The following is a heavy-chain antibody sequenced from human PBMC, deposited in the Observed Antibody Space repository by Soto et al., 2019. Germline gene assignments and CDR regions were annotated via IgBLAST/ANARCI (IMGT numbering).Heavy chain of an antibody. CDR3: AKGGGSARDFDY. J-gene: IGHJ4*02. Sequence: PVGSLRLSCTGSGFTFGNYGMHWVRQAPGKGLEWVASTSYDGNNKYYADPLKGRFTISRDNSKKMVYLQMTSLGPEDTAVYYCAKGGGSARDFDYWGQGALVTVS. CDR1: GFTFGNYG. D-gene: IGHD1-26*01. CDR2: TSYDGNNK. V-gene: IGHV3-30*18.